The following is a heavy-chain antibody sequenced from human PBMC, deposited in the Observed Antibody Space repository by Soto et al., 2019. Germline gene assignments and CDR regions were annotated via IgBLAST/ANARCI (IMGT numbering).Heavy chain of an antibody. CDR2: ISGSGGST. J-gene: IGHJ4*02. D-gene: IGHD3-9*01. V-gene: IGHV3-23*01. Sequence: EVQLLESGGGLVQPGGSLRLSCAASGFTFSSYAMSWVRQAPGKGLEWVSAISGSGGSTYYADSMKGRFTISRDNSKNTLYLQMNSLRAEDTAVYYCAKDRASSRVLTGPKYYFDYWGQGTLVTVSS. CDR1: GFTFSSYA. CDR3: AKDRASSRVLTGPKYYFDY.